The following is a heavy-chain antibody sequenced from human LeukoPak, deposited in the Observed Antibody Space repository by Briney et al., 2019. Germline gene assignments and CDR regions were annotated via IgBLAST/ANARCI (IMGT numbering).Heavy chain of an antibody. CDR2: IYTSGST. D-gene: IGHD1-26*01. J-gene: IGHJ6*03. CDR1: GGSISSGSYY. V-gene: IGHV4-61*02. CDR3: ARESGYYYYMDV. Sequence: SETLSLTCTVSGGSISSGSYYWSWIRQPAGKGLEWIGRIYTSGSTNYNPSLKSRVTISVDTSKTQFSLKLSSVTAADTAVYYCARESGYYYYMDVWGKGTTVTVSS.